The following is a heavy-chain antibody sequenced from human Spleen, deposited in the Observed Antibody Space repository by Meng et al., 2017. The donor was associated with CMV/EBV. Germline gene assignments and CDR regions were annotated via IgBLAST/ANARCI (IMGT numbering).Heavy chain of an antibody. CDR2: IYIGDSST. D-gene: IGHD1-14*01. CDR1: GFTFSSYA. V-gene: IGHV3-23*03. J-gene: IGHJ3*02. CDR3: ARGGDHPFDAFDI. Sequence: GESLKISCVASGFTFSSYAMSWVRQAPGKGLEWISVIYIGDSSTDYADSVKGRFTITRDNAKNTLYLQMNSLRAEDTAVYYCARGGDHPFDAFDIWGQGTMVTVSS.